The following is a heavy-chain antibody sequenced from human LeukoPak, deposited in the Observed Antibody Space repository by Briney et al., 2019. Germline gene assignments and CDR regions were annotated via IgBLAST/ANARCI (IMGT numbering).Heavy chain of an antibody. CDR3: ARVRYGSGSLYYYYYYMDV. D-gene: IGHD3-10*01. CDR2: IYYRGST. V-gene: IGHV4-39*01. J-gene: IGHJ6*03. CDR1: GRSISSSSYY. Sequence: PSETLSLTCTVSGRSISSSSYYWGWIRQPPGKGLEWIGYIYYRGSTYYNPSLKTRVNISIDTSKNQFSLRLSSVTAADTAVYYCARVRYGSGSLYYYYYYMDVWGKGTTVTISS.